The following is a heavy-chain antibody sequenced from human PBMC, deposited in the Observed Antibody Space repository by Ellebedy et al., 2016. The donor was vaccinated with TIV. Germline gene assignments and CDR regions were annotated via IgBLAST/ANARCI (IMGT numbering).Heavy chain of an antibody. CDR1: GFSLSPFSAYW. V-gene: IGHV3-74*01. CDR2: IKGDGSGA. CDR3: ATDVSYRMDV. D-gene: IGHD5/OR15-5a*01. Sequence: GESLKISCAASGFSLSPFSAYWMHWVRQAPGKGLVWVSRIKGDGSGATYADSVKGRFAISRDNAKNTLSLEMTSLRAEDTAVYYCATDVSYRMDVWGQGTTVTV. J-gene: IGHJ6*02.